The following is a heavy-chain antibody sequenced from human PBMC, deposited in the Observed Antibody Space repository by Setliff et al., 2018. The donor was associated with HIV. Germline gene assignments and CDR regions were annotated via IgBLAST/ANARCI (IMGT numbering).Heavy chain of an antibody. V-gene: IGHV1-24*01. CDR2: FDPEKSET. CDR3: ATHRWYSGSYLRDY. Sequence: ASVKVSCKVSGHTLTALSMHWVRQAPGKGLEWMGGFDPEKSETIYAQKLQGRVTMTEDTSTDTAYMALRSLRSADTAVYYCATHRWYSGSYLRDYWGHGTLVTVSS. J-gene: IGHJ4*01. D-gene: IGHD1-26*01. CDR1: GHTLTALS.